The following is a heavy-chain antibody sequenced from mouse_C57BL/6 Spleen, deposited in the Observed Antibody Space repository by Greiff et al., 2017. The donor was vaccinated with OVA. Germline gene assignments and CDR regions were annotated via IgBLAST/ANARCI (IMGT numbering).Heavy chain of an antibody. J-gene: IGHJ2*01. CDR2: IYPGDGDT. V-gene: IGHV1-82*01. Sequence: QVQLQESGPELVKPGASVKISCKASGYAFSNYWMNWVKQRPGKGLEWIGRIYPGDGDTNYNWKFKGKATLTADKSSSTAYMQLSSLTSEDSAVYYCAKYYGSSWDLDYWGQGTTLTVSS. CDR3: AKYYGSSWDLDY. CDR1: GYAFSNYW. D-gene: IGHD1-1*01.